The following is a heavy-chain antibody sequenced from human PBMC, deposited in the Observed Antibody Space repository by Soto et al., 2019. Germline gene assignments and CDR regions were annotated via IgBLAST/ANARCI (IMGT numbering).Heavy chain of an antibody. CDR1: GGTFSSYA. D-gene: IGHD2-15*01. V-gene: IGHV1-69*12. CDR2: IIPIFGTA. J-gene: IGHJ4*02. Sequence: QVQLVQSGAEVKKPGSSVKVSCKASGGTFSSYAISWVRQAPGQGLEWMGGIIPIFGTANYAQKFQGRVTITGDESTSTAYMELSSLRSEDTAVYYCASVGYCSGGSCYSSFDYWGQGTLVTVSS. CDR3: ASVGYCSGGSCYSSFDY.